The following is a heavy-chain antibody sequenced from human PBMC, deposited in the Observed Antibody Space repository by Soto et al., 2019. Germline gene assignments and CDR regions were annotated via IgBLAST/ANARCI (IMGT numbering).Heavy chain of an antibody. CDR2: INHSGST. J-gene: IGHJ6*02. CDR1: GGSFSCYY. D-gene: IGHD3-3*01. V-gene: IGHV4-34*01. CDR3: ARXGDFWSGYYFYYYGMDV. Sequence: SETLSLTCAVYGGSFSCYYWSWIRQPPGKGLEWIGEINHSGSTNYNPSLKSRVTISVDTSKNQFSLKLSSVTAADTAVYYCARXGDFWSGYYFYYYGMDVWGQGTTVTVSS.